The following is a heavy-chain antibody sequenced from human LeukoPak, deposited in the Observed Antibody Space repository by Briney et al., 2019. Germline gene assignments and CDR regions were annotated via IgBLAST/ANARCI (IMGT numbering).Heavy chain of an antibody. V-gene: IGHV3-64*01. CDR3: ARDPDYGDYGNAFDI. Sequence: GGSLRLSCAASGFTFSSYAMHWVRQAPGKGLGYVSAISSNGGSTYYANSVKGRFTISRDNSKNTLYLQMGSLRAEDMAVYYCARDPDYGDYGNAFDIWGQGTMVTVSS. CDR2: ISSNGGST. D-gene: IGHD4-17*01. CDR1: GFTFSSYA. J-gene: IGHJ3*02.